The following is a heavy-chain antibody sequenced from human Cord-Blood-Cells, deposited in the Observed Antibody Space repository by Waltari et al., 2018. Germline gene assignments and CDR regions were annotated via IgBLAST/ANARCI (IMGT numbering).Heavy chain of an antibody. V-gene: IGHV4-61*01. D-gene: IGHD1-26*01. CDR1: GGSVSSGSYY. J-gene: IGHJ3*02. CDR3: ARDWDYDAFDI. Sequence: QVQLQESGPGLVKPSETLSLTCTVSGGSVSSGSYYWRWIRQPPGKGLEWIGYIYYSGSTNYNPSLKRRVTISVDTSKNQFSLKLSSVTAADTAVYYCARDWDYDAFDIWGQGTMVTVSS. CDR2: IYYSGST.